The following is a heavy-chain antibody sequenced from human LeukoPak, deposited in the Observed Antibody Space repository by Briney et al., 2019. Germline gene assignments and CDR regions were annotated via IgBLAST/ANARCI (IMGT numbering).Heavy chain of an antibody. CDR3: ARHGSGSYYLPFRDAFDI. CDR2: IYYSGST. D-gene: IGHD3-10*01. Sequence: SETLSLTCTVPGGSISSYYWSWIRQPPGKGLEWIGYIYYSGSTNYNPSLKSRVTISVDTSKNQFSLKLSSVTAADTAVYYCARHGSGSYYLPFRDAFDIWGQGTMVTVSS. V-gene: IGHV4-59*08. J-gene: IGHJ3*02. CDR1: GGSISSYY.